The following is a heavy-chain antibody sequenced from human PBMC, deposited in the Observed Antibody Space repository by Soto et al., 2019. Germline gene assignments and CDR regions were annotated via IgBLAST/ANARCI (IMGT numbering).Heavy chain of an antibody. Sequence: GSLRLSCVASGFTFSSSFMGWVRQAPGKGLEWVANINQDGGGTYYVDSVQGRLTISRDNAKDSLFLQLNSLRGEDTAVYYCARYFRGSSRYFFDYWGQGTLVTVSS. J-gene: IGHJ4*02. CDR2: INQDGGGT. V-gene: IGHV3-7*03. CDR1: GFTFSSSF. D-gene: IGHD6-19*01. CDR3: ARYFRGSSRYFFDY.